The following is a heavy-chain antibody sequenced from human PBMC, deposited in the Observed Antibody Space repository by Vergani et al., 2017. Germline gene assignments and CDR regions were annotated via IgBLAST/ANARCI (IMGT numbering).Heavy chain of an antibody. CDR3: ARGRSWITNYYGSGTFYKDGRGLDY. J-gene: IGHJ4*02. D-gene: IGHD3-10*01. Sequence: QVQLQQWGAGLLKPSETLSLNCAVYGGSFSGYYWSWIRQPPGKGLEWIGEINHSGSTNYNPSLKSRVTISLDTSNNQFSLKLSSLTAADTAVYYCARGRSWITNYYGSGTFYKDGRGLDYWGQGTLVTVSS. CDR1: GGSFSGYY. CDR2: INHSGST. V-gene: IGHV4-34*01.